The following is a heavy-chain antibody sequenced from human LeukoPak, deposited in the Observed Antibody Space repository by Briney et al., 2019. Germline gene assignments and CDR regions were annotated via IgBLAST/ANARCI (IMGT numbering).Heavy chain of an antibody. CDR3: ARVYYDSSGPGEDAFDI. Sequence: ASVKVSCKASGYTFTSDGISLLRQAPGQGLEWMGWISAYNGNTNYAQKLQGRVTMTTDTSTSTAYMELRSLRSDDTAVYYCARVYYDSSGPGEDAFDIWGQGTMVTVSS. CDR1: GYTFTSDG. J-gene: IGHJ3*02. V-gene: IGHV1-18*01. CDR2: ISAYNGNT. D-gene: IGHD3-22*01.